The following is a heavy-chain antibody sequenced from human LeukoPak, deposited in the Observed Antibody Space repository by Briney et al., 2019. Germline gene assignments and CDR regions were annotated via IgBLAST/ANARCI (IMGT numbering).Heavy chain of an antibody. V-gene: IGHV3-7*01. CDR2: IKQDGSGT. J-gene: IGHJ6*03. CDR1: GFTFSSYW. Sequence: GGSLRLSCAASGFTFSSYWMSWVRLAPGKGMEGVANIKQDGSGTYYVDSVKGRFTISRDNAKNSLYLQMNSLRAEDTAVYYCAGCSTVTTYYYSYYMDIWGKGTTVTVSS. D-gene: IGHD4-17*01. CDR3: AGCSTVTTYYYSYYMDI.